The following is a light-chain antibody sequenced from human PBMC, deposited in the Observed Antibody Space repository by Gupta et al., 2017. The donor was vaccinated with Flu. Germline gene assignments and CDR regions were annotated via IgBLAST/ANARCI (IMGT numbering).Light chain of an antibody. CDR3: QQRSNWPRT. J-gene: IGKJ1*01. Sequence: EIVLTQYPATLSLSPGERGTLSCRASQSVSSYLAWYQQKPGQAPRLLIYDASKRATGIPARFSGSGSGTDFTLTISSLEPEDFAVYYCQQRSNWPRTFGQGTKVEIK. CDR1: QSVSSY. CDR2: DAS. V-gene: IGKV3-11*01.